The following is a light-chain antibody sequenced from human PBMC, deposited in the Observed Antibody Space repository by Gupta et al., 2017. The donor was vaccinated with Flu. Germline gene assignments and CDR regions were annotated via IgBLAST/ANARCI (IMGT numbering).Light chain of an antibody. Sequence: DIQMTQSPSSVSASVGDRVTITCRASQGINSWLAWYQQKPGKAPKLLISAASTLQSGVPSRFSGSGSGTYFTLTISSLQPEDFATYYCQQANSCPITFGQGTRLEIK. V-gene: IGKV1-12*01. CDR2: AAS. CDR3: QQANSCPIT. CDR1: QGINSW. J-gene: IGKJ5*01.